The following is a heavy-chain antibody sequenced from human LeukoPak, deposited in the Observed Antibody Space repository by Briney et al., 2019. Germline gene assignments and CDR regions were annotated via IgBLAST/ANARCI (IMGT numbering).Heavy chain of an antibody. CDR1: GFTFSSYD. CDR2: IGTAGDT. D-gene: IGHD2-8*01. CDR3: ARGGHDRNSYCTNGVCYSDPPDY. J-gene: IGHJ4*02. Sequence: GGSLRLSCAASGFTFSSYDMHWVRQAPGKGLEWVSAIGTAGDTYYPGSVKGRFTISRENAKNSLYLQMNSLRAEDTAVYYCARGGHDRNSYCTNGVCYSDPPDYWGQGTLVTVSS. V-gene: IGHV3-13*01.